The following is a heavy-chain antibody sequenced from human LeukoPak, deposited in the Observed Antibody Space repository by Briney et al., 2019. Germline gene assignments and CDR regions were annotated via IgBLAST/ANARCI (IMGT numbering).Heavy chain of an antibody. V-gene: IGHV3-66*01. Sequence: GGSLRLSCAASGFIVSSNYMSWVRRAPGKGLEWVSVIYSGGSTYYADSVKGRFTISRDNSKNTLYLQMNSLRAEDTAVYYCARDNYYYYMDVWGKGTTVTISS. J-gene: IGHJ6*03. CDR1: GFIVSSNY. CDR3: ARDNYYYYMDV. CDR2: IYSGGST.